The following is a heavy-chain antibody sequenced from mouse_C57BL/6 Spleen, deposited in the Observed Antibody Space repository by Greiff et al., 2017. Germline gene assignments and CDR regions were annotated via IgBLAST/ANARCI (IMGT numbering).Heavy chain of an antibody. J-gene: IGHJ2*01. Sequence: VQLQQPGAELVKPGASVKMSCKASGYTFTSYWITWVKQRPGQGLEWIGDLYPGSGSTNYNEKFKSKATLTVDTSSSTSYMQLSSLTSEYSAVYYCARGRGPYDGYYVDYWGQGTTLTVSS. CDR3: ARGRGPYDGYYVDY. CDR1: GYTFTSYW. CDR2: LYPGSGST. V-gene: IGHV1-55*01. D-gene: IGHD2-3*01.